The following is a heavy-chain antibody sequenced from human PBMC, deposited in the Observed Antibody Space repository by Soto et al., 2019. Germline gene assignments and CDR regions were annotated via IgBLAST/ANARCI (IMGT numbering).Heavy chain of an antibody. CDR3: ARVEDTPWDYYYYGMDV. CDR2: INAGNGNT. V-gene: IGHV1-3*01. J-gene: IGHJ6*02. D-gene: IGHD2-15*01. CDR1: GYTFTSYA. Sequence: GASVKVSCKASGYTFTSYAMHWVRQAPGQRLEWMGWINAGNGNTKYSQKFQGRVTITRDTSASTAYMELSSLRSEDTAVYYCARVEDTPWDYYYYGMDVWGQGTTVTVSS.